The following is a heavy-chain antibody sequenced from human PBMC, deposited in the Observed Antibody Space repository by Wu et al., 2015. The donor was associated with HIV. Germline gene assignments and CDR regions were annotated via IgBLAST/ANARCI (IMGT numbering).Heavy chain of an antibody. J-gene: IGHJ5*02. CDR1: GGTFSSYA. V-gene: IGHV1-69*13. D-gene: IGHD3-10*01. CDR2: TTPMFGTT. Sequence: QVQLVQSGAEVKKPGSSVKVSCKASGGTFSSYAISWVRQAPGQGLEWMGGTTPMFGTTNYAQKFQGGVRITSDVYTGTVYMELRSLRSEDTAIYYCARELEDPAIMVRAGFDPWGQGTLVTVSS. CDR3: ARELEDPAIMVRAGFDP.